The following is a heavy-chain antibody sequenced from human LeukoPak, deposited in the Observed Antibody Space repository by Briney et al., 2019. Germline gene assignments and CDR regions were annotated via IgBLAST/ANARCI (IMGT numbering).Heavy chain of an antibody. D-gene: IGHD2-2*01. V-gene: IGHV4-61*08. Sequence: PSETLSLTCTVSGGSISSGGYYWSWIRQHPGKGLEWIGYIYYSGSTNYNPSLKSRVTISVDTSKNQFSLKLSSVTAADTAVYYCARLAVVPAAMETRRYYYYGMDVWGQGTTVTVSS. CDR1: GGSISSGGYY. CDR3: ARLAVVPAAMETRRYYYYGMDV. CDR2: IYYSGST. J-gene: IGHJ6*02.